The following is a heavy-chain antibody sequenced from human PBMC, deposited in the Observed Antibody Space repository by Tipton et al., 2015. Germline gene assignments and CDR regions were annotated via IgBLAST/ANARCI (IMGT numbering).Heavy chain of an antibody. D-gene: IGHD4-17*01. CDR2: INWNSAVI. J-gene: IGHJ4*02. Sequence: FLRLSCAASGFSFDDFAMHWVRQVPGKGLEWVSSINWNSAVIGYADSVKGRFTISRDNAKSSLYLQINSLRPEDTALYYCAAANDYGDSLFEYWGQGTLVTVSS. CDR3: AAANDYGDSLFEY. CDR1: GFSFDDFA. V-gene: IGHV3-9*01.